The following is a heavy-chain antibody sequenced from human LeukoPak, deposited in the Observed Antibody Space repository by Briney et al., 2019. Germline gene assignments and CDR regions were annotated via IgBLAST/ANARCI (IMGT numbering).Heavy chain of an antibody. D-gene: IGHD2-2*01. CDR2: MNPNSGNT. V-gene: IGHV1-8*01. CDR3: ARGVGVPAAILYYYYYMDV. Sequence: ASVKVSCKASGYTFTNYDINWVRQATGQGLEWMGWMNPNSGNTGYAQKFQGRVTMTRNTSISTAYMELSSLRSEDTAVYYCARGVGVPAAILYYYYYMDVWGKGTTVTVSS. J-gene: IGHJ6*03. CDR1: GYTFTNYD.